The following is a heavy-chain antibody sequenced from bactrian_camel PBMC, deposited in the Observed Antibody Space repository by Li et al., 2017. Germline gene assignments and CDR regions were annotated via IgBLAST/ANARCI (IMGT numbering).Heavy chain of an antibody. J-gene: IGHJ4*01. V-gene: IGHV3S1*01. CDR1: GLTVSTYT. Sequence: HVQLVESGGGSVQPGGSLRLSCAASGLTVSTYTMSWVRQAPGKGLEWVSVISPGGYTAYYPDSVKGRFTISRDNAKNTVYLQLNNLKSEDAAMYYCTNHNSGFEYWGQGTQVTVS. CDR3: TNHNSGFEY. CDR2: ISPGGYTA. D-gene: IGHD5*01.